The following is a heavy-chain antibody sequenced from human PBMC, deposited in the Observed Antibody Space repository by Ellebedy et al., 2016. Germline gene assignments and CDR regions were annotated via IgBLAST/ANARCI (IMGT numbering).Heavy chain of an antibody. CDR1: GASISDYY. V-gene: IGHV4-34*01. CDR3: ARKLSSGWSFDH. J-gene: IGHJ4*02. D-gene: IGHD6-19*01. Sequence: SETLSLTCTVSGASISDYYYNWIRQPPGKGLEWIGEINHSGSANYNPSLKSRVTISVDTSKDQFSLKLSSVTAADTAVYYCARKLSSGWSFDHWGQGTLVIVSS. CDR2: INHSGSA.